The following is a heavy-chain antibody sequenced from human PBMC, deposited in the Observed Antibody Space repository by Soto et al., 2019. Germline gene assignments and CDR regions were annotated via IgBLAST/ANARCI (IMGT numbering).Heavy chain of an antibody. V-gene: IGHV2-5*01. D-gene: IGHD1-1*01. CDR3: ARRYDPYYFDY. CDR2: IYGSDDK. CDR1: GFSLSTSAVA. Sequence: QITLKESGPTLVKPTQTLTLTCTFSGFSLSTSAVAVGWIRQPPGKALEWLAIIYGSDDKFYSPSLRSGLTITKDTFTNQVVLTMTNMDPVDTATYYCARRYDPYYFDYWGQGTLVTVSS. J-gene: IGHJ4*02.